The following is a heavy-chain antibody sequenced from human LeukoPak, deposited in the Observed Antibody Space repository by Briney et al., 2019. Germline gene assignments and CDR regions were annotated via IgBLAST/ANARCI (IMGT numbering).Heavy chain of an antibody. CDR3: ASLPSRHDAFDI. Sequence: GAAVHVSCKASGYTFTSYGISWVRQAPGQGLEWMGWISAYNGNTNYAQKLQGRVTMTTDTSTSTAYMELRSLRSDDTAVYYCASLPSRHDAFDIWGQGTMVTVSS. V-gene: IGHV1-18*01. J-gene: IGHJ3*02. CDR2: ISAYNGNT. CDR1: GYTFTSYG.